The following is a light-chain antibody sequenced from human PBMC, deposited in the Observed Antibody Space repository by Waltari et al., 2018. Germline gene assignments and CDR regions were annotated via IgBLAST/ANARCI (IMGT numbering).Light chain of an antibody. V-gene: IGLV2-14*03. CDR3: NSYTTTNTRV. CDR2: EGS. J-gene: IGLJ3*02. Sequence: QSALTQPASVSGSPGQSITISCTETSSDIGGYNYVPWYQQYPGKAPKLIIYEGSNRPSGVSERFSGSKSGNTASLTISGLQAEDEADYYCNSYTTTNTRVFGGGTKLTVL. CDR1: SSDIGGYNY.